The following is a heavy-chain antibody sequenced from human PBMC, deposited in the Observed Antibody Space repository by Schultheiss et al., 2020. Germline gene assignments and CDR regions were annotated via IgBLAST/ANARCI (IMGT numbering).Heavy chain of an antibody. CDR2: INQSGST. CDR1: GGSFSGYY. V-gene: IGHV4-34*01. CDR3: ARHVSSGWYWYYGMDF. D-gene: IGHD6-19*01. Sequence: SATLSLTCAVYGGSFSGYYWSWIRQPPGKGLEWIGEINQSGSTKYNPSLKSRVTISVDTSKNQFSLKLSSVTAADTAVYYCARHVSSGWYWYYGMDFWGQGTTVTVSS. J-gene: IGHJ6*02.